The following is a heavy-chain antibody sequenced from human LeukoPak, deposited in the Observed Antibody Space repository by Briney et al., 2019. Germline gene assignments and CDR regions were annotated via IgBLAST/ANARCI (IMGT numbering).Heavy chain of an antibody. CDR2: ISSSSSYT. Sequence: TPGGSLRLSCAASGFTFSDYYMSWIRQAPGKGLEWVSHISSSSSYTSFADSVKGRFTISRDNAKNSLYLQMNSLRAEDTAVYYCARDGIAAAGQYYCYGMDVWGQGTTVTVSS. D-gene: IGHD6-13*01. CDR3: ARDGIAAAGQYYCYGMDV. CDR1: GFTFSDYY. J-gene: IGHJ6*02. V-gene: IGHV3-11*05.